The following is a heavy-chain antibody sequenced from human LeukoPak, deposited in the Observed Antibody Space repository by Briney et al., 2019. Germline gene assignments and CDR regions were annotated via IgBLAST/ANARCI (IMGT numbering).Heavy chain of an antibody. CDR3: ARDVRYCSSTSCYPYYYYGMDV. CDR2: IIPIFRTP. J-gene: IGHJ6*02. Sequence: SVNVSCKASGGTFSSYAISWVRQAPGQGLEWMGGIIPIFRTPNYAQKFQGRVTVTADESTSTAYMELRSLRSDDTAVYYCARDVRYCSSTSCYPYYYYGMDVWGQGTTVTVSS. D-gene: IGHD2-2*01. V-gene: IGHV1-69*13. CDR1: GGTFSSYA.